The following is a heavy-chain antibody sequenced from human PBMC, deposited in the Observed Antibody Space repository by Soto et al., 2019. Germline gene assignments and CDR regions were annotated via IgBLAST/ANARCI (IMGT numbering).Heavy chain of an antibody. Sequence: PGGSLRLSCAASGFTFSSYAMSWVRQAPGKGLEWVSAISGSGGSTYYADSVKGRFTISGDNSKNTLYLQMNSLRAEDTAVYYCAKDLTSPRSPDSSGYSQVLYYYGMDVWGQGTTVTVSS. J-gene: IGHJ6*02. CDR2: ISGSGGST. CDR3: AKDLTSPRSPDSSGYSQVLYYYGMDV. V-gene: IGHV3-23*01. D-gene: IGHD3-22*01. CDR1: GFTFSSYA.